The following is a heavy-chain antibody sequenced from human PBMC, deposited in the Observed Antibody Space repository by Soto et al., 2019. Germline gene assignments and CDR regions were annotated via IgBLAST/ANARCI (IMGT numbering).Heavy chain of an antibody. CDR3: ARDRGDCLDP. CDR2: INSDGSST. Sequence: EVQLVESGGGLVQPGGSLRLSCAASGFTFSSSWMHWVRQAPGKGLVWVSRINSDGSSTSYADSVKGRFTISRDNAKKTLYLQMTSRRAEDTAVYYCARDRGDCLDPWGQGTLVTVSS. J-gene: IGHJ5*02. D-gene: IGHD2-21*02. V-gene: IGHV3-74*01. CDR1: GFTFSSSW.